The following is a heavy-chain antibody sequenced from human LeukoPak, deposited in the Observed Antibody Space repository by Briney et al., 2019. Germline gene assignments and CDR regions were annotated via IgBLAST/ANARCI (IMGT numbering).Heavy chain of an antibody. CDR3: ARLNGDHGGP. J-gene: IGHJ5*02. Sequence: QTLSLTCAISGDSVSSNSAAWNWSRQSPSRGLEWLGRTYCRSKWYNDYAVSVKGRITINPDTSKNQFSLQLNSVTPEDTAVYYCARLNGDHGGPWGQGTLVTVSS. V-gene: IGHV6-1*01. D-gene: IGHD7-27*01. CDR1: GDSVSSNSAA. CDR2: TYCRSKWYN.